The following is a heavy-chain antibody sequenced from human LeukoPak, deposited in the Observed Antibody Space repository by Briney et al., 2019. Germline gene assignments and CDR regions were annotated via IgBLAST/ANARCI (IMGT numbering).Heavy chain of an antibody. V-gene: IGHV4-34*01. CDR3: ARHKGGITMVRGVIPYFDY. CDR1: GGSFSGYY. J-gene: IGHJ4*02. D-gene: IGHD3-10*01. Sequence: SETLSLTCAVYGGSFSGYYWSWIRQPPGKGLEWIGEINHSGSTNYNPSLKSRVTISVDTSKNQFSLKLSSVTAADTAVYYCARHKGGITMVRGVIPYFDYWGQGTLVTVSS. CDR2: INHSGST.